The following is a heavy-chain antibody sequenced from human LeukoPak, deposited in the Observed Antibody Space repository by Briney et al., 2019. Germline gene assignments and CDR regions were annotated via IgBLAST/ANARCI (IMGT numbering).Heavy chain of an antibody. Sequence: GGSLRLSCAASGFTFNSYAMSWVRQAPGKGLEWVSGISGSGGSTYYADSVKGRFTISRDNSRNTLYLQMNSLRAEDTAVYYCARDDGTHFFDYWGQGTLVTVSS. CDR1: GFTFNSYA. D-gene: IGHD1-26*01. CDR2: ISGSGGST. CDR3: ARDDGTHFFDY. J-gene: IGHJ4*02. V-gene: IGHV3-23*01.